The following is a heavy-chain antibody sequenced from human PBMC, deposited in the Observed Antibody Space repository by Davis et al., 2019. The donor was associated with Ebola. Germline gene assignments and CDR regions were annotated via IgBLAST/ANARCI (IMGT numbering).Heavy chain of an antibody. CDR3: VKASTSGTYPNYTMDV. V-gene: IGHV3-9*01. Sequence: SLKISCEASGFTFDKCAMHWVRQRPGGGLEWVSGISWNSDSLKYADSVKGRFTISRDNANNFLFLQMTSLRAEDTAFYYGVKASTSGTYPNYTMDVWGKGTTVTVSS. CDR2: ISWNSDSL. J-gene: IGHJ6*04. D-gene: IGHD1-26*01. CDR1: GFTFDKCA.